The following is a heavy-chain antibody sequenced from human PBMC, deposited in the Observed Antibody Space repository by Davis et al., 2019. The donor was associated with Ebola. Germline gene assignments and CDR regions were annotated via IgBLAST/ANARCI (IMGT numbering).Heavy chain of an antibody. J-gene: IGHJ4*02. D-gene: IGHD1-26*01. CDR2: IYYSGNT. Sequence: PSETLSLTCTVSGGSISSYYWSWIRQPPGKGLEWIGYIYYSGNTYYNPSLKSRVTISVDTSKNQFSLKLSSVTAADTAVYYCARGRGSSNDYWGQGTLVTVSS. CDR3: ARGRGSSNDY. CDR1: GGSISSYY. V-gene: IGHV4-59*12.